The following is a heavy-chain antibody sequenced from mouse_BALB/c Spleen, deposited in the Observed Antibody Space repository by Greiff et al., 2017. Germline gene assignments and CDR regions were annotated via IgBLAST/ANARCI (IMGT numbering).Heavy chain of an antibody. CDR3: TRWYYGSSYLYAMDY. J-gene: IGHJ4*01. Sequence: VQLQQPGAELVRPGASVKLSCKASGYTFTSYWINWVKQRPGQGLEWIGNIYPSDSYTNYNQKFKDKATLTVDKSSSTAYMQLSSPTSEDSAVYYCTRWYYGSSYLYAMDYWGQGTSVTVSS. D-gene: IGHD1-1*01. V-gene: IGHV1-69*02. CDR1: GYTFTSYW. CDR2: IYPSDSYT.